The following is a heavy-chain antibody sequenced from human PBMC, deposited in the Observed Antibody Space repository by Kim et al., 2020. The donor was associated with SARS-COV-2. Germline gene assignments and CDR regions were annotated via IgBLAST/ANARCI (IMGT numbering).Heavy chain of an antibody. V-gene: IGHV3-23*01. D-gene: IGHD4-17*01. J-gene: IGHJ6*02. Sequence: VKGRFTISRENSQTTLYLQMNSLRAEDTAVYYCAKEQTTVTSYYYYGMDVWGQGTTVTVSS. CDR3: AKEQTTVTSYYYYGMDV.